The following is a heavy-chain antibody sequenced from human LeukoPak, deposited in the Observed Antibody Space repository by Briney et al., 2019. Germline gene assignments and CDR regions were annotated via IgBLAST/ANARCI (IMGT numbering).Heavy chain of an antibody. Sequence: GGSLRLSCAASGFTFSTYSMNWVRQAPGKGLEWVSSISSSSGYIYYADSVKGRFTISRDNAKNSLYLQMNSLRAEDTAVYYCAREGDTAMVALDYWGQGTLVTVSS. CDR1: GFTFSTYS. D-gene: IGHD5-18*01. V-gene: IGHV3-21*01. J-gene: IGHJ4*02. CDR2: ISSSSGYI. CDR3: AREGDTAMVALDY.